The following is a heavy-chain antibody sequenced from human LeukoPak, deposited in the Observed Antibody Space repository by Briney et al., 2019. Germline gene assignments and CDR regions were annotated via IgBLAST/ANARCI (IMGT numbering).Heavy chain of an antibody. CDR3: ARDLYGSGSYYPDV. Sequence: ASVKVSCKASGYTFTSYGISWVRQAPGQGLEWMGWISAYDGNTNYAQKLQGRVTMTTDTSTSTAYMELRSLRSDDTAVYYCARDLYGSGSYYPDVWGQGTTVTVSS. J-gene: IGHJ6*02. CDR1: GYTFTSYG. V-gene: IGHV1-18*01. D-gene: IGHD3-10*01. CDR2: ISAYDGNT.